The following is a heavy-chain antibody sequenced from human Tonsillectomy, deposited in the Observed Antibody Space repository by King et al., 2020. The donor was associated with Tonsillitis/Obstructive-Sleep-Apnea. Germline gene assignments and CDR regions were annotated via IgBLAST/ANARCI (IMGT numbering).Heavy chain of an antibody. Sequence: VQLVASGGGLVKPGGSLRLSCAASVFTFSSYRLNWVRQAPGKGLEWVSSISSSSSYIYYADAVKGRFTLARDNAKNSLYLQMHSLRAEDPAGEDWEREEGTGGAAGESGGQGT. J-gene: IGHJ3*01. CDR1: VFTFSSYR. CDR2: ISSSSSYI. CDR3: EREEGTGGAAGES. D-gene: IGHD3-16*01. V-gene: IGHV3-21*01.